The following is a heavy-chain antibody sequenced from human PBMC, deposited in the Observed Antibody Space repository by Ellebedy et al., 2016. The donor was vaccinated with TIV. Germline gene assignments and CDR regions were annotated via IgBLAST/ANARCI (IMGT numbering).Heavy chain of an antibody. V-gene: IGHV4-39*01. D-gene: IGHD2-15*01. CDR2: INHSGST. Sequence: MPSETLSLTCTVSGGSISSSFHYWGWIRQPPGKGLEWIGEINHSGSTNYNPSLKSRVTISVDTSKNQFSLKLTSVPATDTGVYYCARARVVETRGFDYWGQGTLVTVSS. J-gene: IGHJ4*02. CDR1: GGSISSSFHY. CDR3: ARARVVETRGFDY.